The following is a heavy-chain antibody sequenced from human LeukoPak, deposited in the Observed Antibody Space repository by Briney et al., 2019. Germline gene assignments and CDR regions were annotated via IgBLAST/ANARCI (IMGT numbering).Heavy chain of an antibody. J-gene: IGHJ5*02. CDR3: ARVYSSGWSLALDP. Sequence: ASVKVSCKASGYTFTSYGISWVRQAPGQGLEWMGWISAYNGNTNYAQKLQGRVTMTTDTSTSTAYMELRSLRSGDTAVYYCARVYSSGWSLALDPWGQGTLVTVSS. D-gene: IGHD6-19*01. CDR1: GYTFTSYG. V-gene: IGHV1-18*01. CDR2: ISAYNGNT.